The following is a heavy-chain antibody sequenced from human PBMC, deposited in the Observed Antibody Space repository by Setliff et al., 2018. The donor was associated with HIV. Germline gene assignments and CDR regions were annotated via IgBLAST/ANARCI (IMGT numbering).Heavy chain of an antibody. V-gene: IGHV3-30*02. CDR1: GLIFSSYG. CDR2: MPYDGTNG. CDR3: ATMYRDSHLFDY. J-gene: IGHJ4*02. D-gene: IGHD3-10*02. Sequence: GGSLRLSCVASGLIFSSYGIHWVRQAPGKGLEWVTFMPYDGTNGYYADSVKGRFTVSRDNSKNTLYLQMNGLRTEDTGLYYCATMYRDSHLFDYWGQGMLVTVSS.